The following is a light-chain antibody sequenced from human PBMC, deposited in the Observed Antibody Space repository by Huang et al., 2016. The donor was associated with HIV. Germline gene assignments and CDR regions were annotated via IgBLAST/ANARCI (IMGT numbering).Light chain of an antibody. J-gene: IGKJ2*01. Sequence: EIVMTQSPGTLSVSPGERATLSCRASQSVSSNLAWYQQKPGQAPKPLIYGASTRATGIPARFSGSGSGTDFTLTISTLQSEDFAVYYCQQYNNWPPMYTFGQGTKLESK. CDR2: GAS. V-gene: IGKV3-15*01. CDR3: QQYNNWPPMYT. CDR1: QSVSSN.